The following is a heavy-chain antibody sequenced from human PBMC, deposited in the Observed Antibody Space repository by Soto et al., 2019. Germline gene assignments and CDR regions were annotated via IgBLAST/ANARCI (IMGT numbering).Heavy chain of an antibody. CDR1: GGTFSSYA. V-gene: IGHV1-69*06. CDR3: ARGDGDFWSGYYYYGMDV. CDR2: IIPIFGTA. J-gene: IGHJ6*02. Sequence: QVQLVQSGAEVKKPGSSVKVSCKASGGTFSSYAISWVRQAPGQGLEWMGGIIPIFGTANYAQKFQGRVTITADKSTSTAYMELSSLRSEDTAVYYCARGDGDFWSGYYYYGMDVWGQGTTVTVSS. D-gene: IGHD3-3*01.